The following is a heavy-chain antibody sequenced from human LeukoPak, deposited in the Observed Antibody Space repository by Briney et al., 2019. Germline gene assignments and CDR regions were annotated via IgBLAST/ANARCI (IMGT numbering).Heavy chain of an antibody. J-gene: IGHJ4*02. V-gene: IGHV3-53*01. CDR1: GVSVSSNY. CDR3: GGASFYDSTSYGCDF. Sequence: GGSLRLSCAASGVSVSSNYMSCVRHAPGQGVECVSGIYSDGDTYYSDSVNGRFTILRETFKNTVHLQMYSLGAEATAVYYCGGASFYDSTSYGCDFWGQGTLVTVSS. D-gene: IGHD3-22*01. CDR2: IYSDGDT.